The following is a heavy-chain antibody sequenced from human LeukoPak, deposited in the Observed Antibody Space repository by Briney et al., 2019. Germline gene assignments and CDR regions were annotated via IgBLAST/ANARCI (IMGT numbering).Heavy chain of an antibody. D-gene: IGHD2-2*01. CDR2: IRYDGSNK. CDR1: GFTFSSYG. V-gene: IGHV3-30*02. CDR3: AKDHLGYCSSTSCSGGSDY. J-gene: IGHJ4*02. Sequence: GGSLRLSCAASGFTFSSYGMHWVRQAPGKGLEWVAFIRYDGSNKYYADSVKGRFTISRDNSKNTLYLQMNSLRAEDTAVYYCAKDHLGYCSSTSCSGGSDYWGQGTQVTVSS.